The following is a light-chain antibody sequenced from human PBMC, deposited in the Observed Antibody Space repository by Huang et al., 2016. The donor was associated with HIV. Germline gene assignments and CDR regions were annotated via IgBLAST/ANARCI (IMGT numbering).Light chain of an antibody. CDR3: QQYDSLPVT. J-gene: IGKJ5*01. CDR1: QDISNY. Sequence: DIQMTQSPSSLSASVGDRVTITCQASQDISNYLSWYKHRPGKAPKLLIYDASNLETGVPSRFSASGSGTDFTCTINGLQPEDIATYYCQQYDSLPVTFGQGTRLEIK. V-gene: IGKV1-33*01. CDR2: DAS.